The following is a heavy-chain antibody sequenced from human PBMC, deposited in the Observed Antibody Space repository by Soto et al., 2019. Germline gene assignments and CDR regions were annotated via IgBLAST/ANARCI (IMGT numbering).Heavy chain of an antibody. CDR1: GGTFTYYG. J-gene: IGHJ5*02. CDR3: ARDLGTTIAGPPRRETYGWLDP. D-gene: IGHD3-22*01. CDR2: IIPITGPA. Sequence: QVQLVQSGAEVKRPGSSVKLSCKASGGTFTYYGISWVRQAPGQGLEWMGGIIPITGPATYAQKFQGRLTITADHSTSTAYMELSSLGSEDTALYYCARDLGTTIAGPPRRETYGWLDPWGQGNLVTVSS. V-gene: IGHV1-69*01.